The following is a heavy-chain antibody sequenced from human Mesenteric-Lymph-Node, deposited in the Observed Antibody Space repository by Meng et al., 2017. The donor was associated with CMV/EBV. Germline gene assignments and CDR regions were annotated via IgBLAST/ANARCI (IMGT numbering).Heavy chain of an antibody. CDR1: GGSISSSSYY. CDR3: ARDHLWFGELLDY. Sequence: SETLSLTCTVSGGSISSSSYYWGWIRQPPGKGLEWIGSIYYSGSIYYNPSLKSRVTISVDTSKNQFSLKLSSVTAADTAVYYCARDHLWFGELLDYWGQGTLVTVSS. D-gene: IGHD3-10*01. J-gene: IGHJ4*02. V-gene: IGHV4-39*07. CDR2: IYYSGSI.